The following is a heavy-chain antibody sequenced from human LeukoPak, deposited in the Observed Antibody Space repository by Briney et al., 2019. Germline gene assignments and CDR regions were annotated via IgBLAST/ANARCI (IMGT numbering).Heavy chain of an antibody. J-gene: IGHJ4*02. CDR1: GYTFTGYY. CDR2: INPNSGGT. Sequence: ASVKVSCKASGYTFTGYYMHWVRQAPGQGLEWMGWINPNSGGTNYAQKFQGSVTMTRDTSIRTAYMELSRLRSDDTAVYYCARPQGGYGDPYFDYWGQGTLVTVSS. CDR3: ARPQGGYGDPYFDY. V-gene: IGHV1-2*02. D-gene: IGHD4-17*01.